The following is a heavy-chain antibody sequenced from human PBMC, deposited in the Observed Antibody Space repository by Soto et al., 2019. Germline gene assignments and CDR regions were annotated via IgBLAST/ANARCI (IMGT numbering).Heavy chain of an antibody. CDR3: AKDFDSDETSHGPNDY. J-gene: IGHJ4*02. CDR1: GFSFSSYG. CDR2: ISGSGDAK. D-gene: IGHD3-22*01. V-gene: IGHV3-23*01. Sequence: EVHLLESGGGLVQPGESLRLSCVASGFSFSSYGMSWVRQAPGKGLEWASIISGSGDAKYCADSVKGRFTISRDNSKNTMYLQMDSLRAEDTAVYYCAKDFDSDETSHGPNDYWGQGTLVTVSS.